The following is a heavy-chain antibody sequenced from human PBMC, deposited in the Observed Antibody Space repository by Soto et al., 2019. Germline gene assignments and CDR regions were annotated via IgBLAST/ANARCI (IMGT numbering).Heavy chain of an antibody. CDR3: ARYGRGVGSRPLDY. D-gene: IGHD1-26*01. CDR1: GFSLSNARMG. J-gene: IGHJ4*02. CDR2: IFSNDEK. Sequence: QVTLKESGPVLVKPAETLTLTCTVSGFSLSNARMGVSWIRQPPGKALEWLSHIFSNDEKSYSTSLKSRLTSSKDTSKSQVVLTMTNMDPVDTATYYCARYGRGVGSRPLDYWGQGTLVTVSS. V-gene: IGHV2-26*01.